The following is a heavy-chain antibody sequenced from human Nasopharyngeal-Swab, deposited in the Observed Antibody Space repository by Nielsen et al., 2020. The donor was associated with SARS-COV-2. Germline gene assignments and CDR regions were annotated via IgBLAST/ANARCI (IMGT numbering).Heavy chain of an antibody. V-gene: IGHV4-34*01. CDR3: AGGRGGPYDILTGYYAHHYHGMDV. D-gene: IGHD3-9*01. CDR1: GGSFSGYY. CDR2: INHSGIT. Sequence: SETLSLTCAVYGGSFSGYYWSWIRQPPGKGLAWIGEINHSGITNYNPSLKSRVTISVDTSKNQFSLKLSSVTAADTAVYYCAGGRGGPYDILTGYYAHHYHGMDVWGQGTTVTVSS. J-gene: IGHJ6*02.